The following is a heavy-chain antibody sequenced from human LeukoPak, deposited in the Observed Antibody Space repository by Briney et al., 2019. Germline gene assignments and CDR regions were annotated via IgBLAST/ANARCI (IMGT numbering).Heavy chain of an antibody. V-gene: IGHV3-74*01. J-gene: IGHJ4*02. Sequence: GGSLRLSCAAPGFTFSSHWMHWVRQAPGKGLVWVSRINSDGSTTSYADSVKGRFTISRDNAKNTLYLQMNSLRAEDTAVYYCARVMYYYHSSGSIAVYYFDYWGQGTLVTVSS. D-gene: IGHD3-22*01. CDR1: GFTFSSHW. CDR3: ARVMYYYHSSGSIAVYYFDY. CDR2: INSDGSTT.